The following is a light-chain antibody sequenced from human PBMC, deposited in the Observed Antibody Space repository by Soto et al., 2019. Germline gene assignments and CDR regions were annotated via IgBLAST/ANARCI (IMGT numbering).Light chain of an antibody. V-gene: IGKV1-39*01. CDR2: AAS. CDR3: QQSSMTPWT. Sequence: DIQMTQSPSSLSASVGDRVTITCRASQSISSYLNWYQQRPGKAPKLLIYAASSLQSGVPSRFSGSGSGTDFTLTISSLQPDDYATYYCQQSSMTPWTFGQGTRLEIK. J-gene: IGKJ5*01. CDR1: QSISSY.